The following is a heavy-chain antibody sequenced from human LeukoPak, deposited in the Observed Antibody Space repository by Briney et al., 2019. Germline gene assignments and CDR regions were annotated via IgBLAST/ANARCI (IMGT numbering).Heavy chain of an antibody. CDR1: GFIFNTYA. CDR2: ISVSGAST. J-gene: IGHJ4*02. Sequence: PGGPLRLSCAASGFIFNTYAMSWVRQAPGKGLEWVSVISVSGASTYHADSVKGRFTISRDNSKNTLYLQMSSLRAEDTAVYYCAKTLAVVITAYPGDYWGQGTLVTVSS. D-gene: IGHD2-15*01. CDR3: AKTLAVVITAYPGDY. V-gene: IGHV3-23*01.